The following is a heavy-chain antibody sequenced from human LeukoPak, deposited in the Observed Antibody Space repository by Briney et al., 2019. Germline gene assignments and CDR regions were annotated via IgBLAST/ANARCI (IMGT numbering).Heavy chain of an antibody. Sequence: GASVKVSCKASGYTFTSYGISWVRQAPGQGLAWMGWISAYNGNTNYAQKLQGRVTMTTDTSTSTAYMELRSLRSDDTAVYYCARDNQVRYYYDSSGFFNYWGQGTLVTVSS. CDR3: ARDNQVRYYYDSSGFFNY. D-gene: IGHD3-22*01. J-gene: IGHJ4*02. CDR2: ISAYNGNT. V-gene: IGHV1-18*01. CDR1: GYTFTSYG.